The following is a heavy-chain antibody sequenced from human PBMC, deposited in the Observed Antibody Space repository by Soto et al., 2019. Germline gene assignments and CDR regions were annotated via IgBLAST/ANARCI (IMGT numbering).Heavy chain of an antibody. D-gene: IGHD2-2*01. V-gene: IGHV1-24*01. J-gene: IGHJ3*02. CDR2: FDPEDGET. Sequence: ASVKVSCKVSGYTLTELSMHWVRQAPGKGLEWMGGFDPEDGETIYAQKFQGRVTMTEDTSTDTAYMELSSLRSEDTAGYYCATDSGRVVVVPAAIHGLAFDIWGQGTMVTVSS. CDR3: ATDSGRVVVVPAAIHGLAFDI. CDR1: GYTLTELS.